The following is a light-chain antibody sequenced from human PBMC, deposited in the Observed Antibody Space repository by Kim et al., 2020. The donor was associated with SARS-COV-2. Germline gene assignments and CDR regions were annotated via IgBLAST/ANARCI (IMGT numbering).Light chain of an antibody. CDR2: AAS. CDR3: QKYYSDPS. V-gene: IGKV1-27*01. Sequence: SASVGDRVTITCRASQDISNYLGWYQQKPGEVPKLLIYAASTLQSGVPSRFSGTGSGTDFTLTISSLQPEDVATYYCQKYYSDPSFGQGTKVEIK. CDR1: QDISNY. J-gene: IGKJ1*01.